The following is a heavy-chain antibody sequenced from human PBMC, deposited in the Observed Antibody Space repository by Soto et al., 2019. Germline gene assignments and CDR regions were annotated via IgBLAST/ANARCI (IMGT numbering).Heavy chain of an antibody. V-gene: IGHV1-8*01. CDR1: GYTFTSYD. J-gene: IGHJ6*02. CDR2: MNPNSGNT. Sequence: ASVKVSCKASGYTFTSYDINWVRQATGQGLEWMGWMNPNSGNTGYAQKFQGRVTMTRNTSISTAYMELSSLRSEDTAVYYCARGHIVATENYYYHGMDVWGQGTTVTVSS. D-gene: IGHD5-12*01. CDR3: ARGHIVATENYYYHGMDV.